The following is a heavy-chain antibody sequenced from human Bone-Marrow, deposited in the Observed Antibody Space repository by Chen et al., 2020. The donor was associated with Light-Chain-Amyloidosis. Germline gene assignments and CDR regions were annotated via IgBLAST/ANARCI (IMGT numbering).Heavy chain of an antibody. CDR3: XTDVDVGDYYETGFNY. CDR1: GDSLTDLA. D-gene: IGHD3-22*01. Sequence: SGAEVKRPGASVKVSCKVSGDSLTDLAIHWVRQAPGKGLEWVGGFDPEDEEMMYGQKFQGRVRMIEDTSTETAYMXXXXXXXXXXXIYXXXTDVDVGDYYETGFNYWGQGTLVTVSS. CDR2: FDPEDEEM. V-gene: IGHV1-24*01. J-gene: IGHJ4*02.